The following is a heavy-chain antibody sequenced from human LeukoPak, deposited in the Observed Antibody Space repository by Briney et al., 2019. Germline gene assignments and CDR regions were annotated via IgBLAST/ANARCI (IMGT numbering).Heavy chain of an antibody. CDR3: AKGLYSSGWYFSY. V-gene: IGHV3-23*01. Sequence: GRSLRLSCAASGFTFSSYAMSWVRQAPGKGLEWVSAISGTGGSTYYADSVKGRFTISRDNSKNTLYLQMNSLRAEDTAVYYCAKGLYSSGWYFSYWGQGTLVTVSS. CDR2: ISGTGGST. CDR1: GFTFSSYA. J-gene: IGHJ4*02. D-gene: IGHD6-19*01.